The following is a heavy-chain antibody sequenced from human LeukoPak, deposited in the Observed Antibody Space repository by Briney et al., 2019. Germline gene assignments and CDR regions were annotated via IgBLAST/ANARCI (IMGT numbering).Heavy chain of an antibody. CDR2: IRQNGGEK. V-gene: IGHV3-7*01. CDR1: GFTISSNW. D-gene: IGHD3-3*01. J-gene: IGHJ4*02. CDR3: ARGDFGVVTHFDY. Sequence: GGSLRLSCTASGFTISSNWMSWVRQAPERGLELVANIRQNGGEKYYVDSVKGRFTISRDNAKNSLYLQMSSLIAEDTAIYYCARGDFGVVTHFDYWGQGTLVTVSS.